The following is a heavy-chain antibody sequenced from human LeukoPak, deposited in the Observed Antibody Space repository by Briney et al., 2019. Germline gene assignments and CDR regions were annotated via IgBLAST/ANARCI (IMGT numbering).Heavy chain of an antibody. CDR1: GSTFSSYA. CDR2: IIPIFGSA. J-gene: IGHJ4*02. D-gene: IGHD3-10*01. Sequence: SVKISCKASGSTFSSYAISRVRQAPGQGLELMLGIIPIFGSANYAQKFEGRVTITAAVSTSRAYMKLRSLRSEDTALYYCATGERITMVRGVIAPPFDYWGQGTLVTVSS. CDR3: ATGERITMVRGVIAPPFDY. V-gene: IGHV1-69*01.